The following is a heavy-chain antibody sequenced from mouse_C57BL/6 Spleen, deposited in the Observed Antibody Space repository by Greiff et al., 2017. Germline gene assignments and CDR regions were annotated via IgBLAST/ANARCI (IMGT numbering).Heavy chain of an antibody. CDR3: TRDYYGSSSYAMDY. D-gene: IGHD1-1*01. CDR1: GYTFTDYE. CDR2: IDPETGGT. J-gene: IGHJ4*01. Sequence: VKLLESGAELVRPGASVTLSCKASGYTFTDYEMHWVKQTPVHGLEWIGAIDPETGGTAYNQKFKGKAILTADKSSSTAYMELRSLTSADSAVYYCTRDYYGSSSYAMDYWGQGTSVTVSS. V-gene: IGHV1-15*01.